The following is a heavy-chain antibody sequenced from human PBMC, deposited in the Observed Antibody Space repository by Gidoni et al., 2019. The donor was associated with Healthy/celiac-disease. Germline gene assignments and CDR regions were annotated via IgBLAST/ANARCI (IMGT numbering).Heavy chain of an antibody. Sequence: EVQLVESGGGLVQPGGSLRPSCAASGFTFSSYWMSWVRQAPGKGLEWVANIKQDGSEKYYVDSVKGRFTISGDNAKNSLYLQMNSLRAEDTAVYYCARETASNYDILTGYYSLNYYYMDVWGKGTTVTVSS. CDR2: IKQDGSEK. J-gene: IGHJ6*03. CDR1: GFTFSSYW. V-gene: IGHV3-7*04. D-gene: IGHD3-9*01. CDR3: ARETASNYDILTGYYSLNYYYMDV.